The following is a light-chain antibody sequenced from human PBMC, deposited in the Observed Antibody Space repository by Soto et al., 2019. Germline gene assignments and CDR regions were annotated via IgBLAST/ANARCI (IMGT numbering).Light chain of an antibody. CDR3: QQYNSYSPET. CDR1: QSISRW. CDR2: DAS. V-gene: IGKV1-5*01. Sequence: DIQMTQSPSTLSASVGDRVTITCRASQSISRWLAWYQKKPGEAPNLLIYDASTLESGVPSRFSGSGSGTECTLTITSLQPDDFATYYCQQYNSYSPETFGQGTKVEVK. J-gene: IGKJ1*01.